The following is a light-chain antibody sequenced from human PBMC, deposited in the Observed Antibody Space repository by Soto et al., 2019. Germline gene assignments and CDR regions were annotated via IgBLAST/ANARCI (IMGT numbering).Light chain of an antibody. V-gene: IGKV3-20*01. J-gene: IGKJ3*01. CDR3: QQYGSPSFT. CDR1: QGVSSSY. Sequence: EIGLTQSPGTLSLSPGERASLSCRAHQGVSSSYLAWYQQKPVQAPRLLIYGASSRATGLPDRLSGSGSVTDFTFTISRLEPEEFAVYYCQQYGSPSFTFGAGTKVYVK. CDR2: GAS.